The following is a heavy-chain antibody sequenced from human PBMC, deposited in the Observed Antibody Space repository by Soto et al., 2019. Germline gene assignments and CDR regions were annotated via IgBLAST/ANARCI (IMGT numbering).Heavy chain of an antibody. CDR2: IYYSGTS. J-gene: IGHJ4*02. D-gene: IGHD3-3*02. CDR3: GRLHSSIPRGYFDR. CDR1: GGSISSNY. V-gene: IGHV4-39*01. Sequence: SETLSLTCTVSGGSISSNYWGWVRQPPEKGLEWVGSIYYSGTSYYKPALKSRVTISADTPKNQFSLKLTSVTAADTAIYYCGRLHSSIPRGYFDRWGKGILVTVSS.